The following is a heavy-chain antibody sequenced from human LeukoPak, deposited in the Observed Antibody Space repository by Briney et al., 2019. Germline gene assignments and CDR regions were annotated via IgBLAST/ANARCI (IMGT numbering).Heavy chain of an antibody. CDR2: IYYSGST. CDR3: ARTTYYMGEAFDI. J-gene: IGHJ3*02. V-gene: IGHV4-61*08. Sequence: PSETLSLTCTVSGGSISSGDYYWSWIRQPPGKGLEWIGYIYYSGSTNYNPSLKSRVTISVDTSKNQFSLKLSSVTAADTAVYYCARTTYYMGEAFDIWGQGTMVTVSS. CDR1: GGSISSGDYY. D-gene: IGHD3-10*01.